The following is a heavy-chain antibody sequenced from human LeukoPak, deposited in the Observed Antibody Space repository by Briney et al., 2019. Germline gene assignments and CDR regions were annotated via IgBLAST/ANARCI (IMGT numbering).Heavy chain of an antibody. Sequence: PGGSLRLSCAASGFTFSNFGMHWVRQAPGKGLEWVAFIQVDGNNKYYADSVKGRFTTSRDNSKNTLYLQMNSLKAEEAVDYYWANEGTTTVFDYWGQGTLVTVSS. CDR1: GFTFSNFG. CDR3: ANEGTTTVFDY. CDR2: IQVDGNNK. V-gene: IGHV3-30*02. D-gene: IGHD4-11*01. J-gene: IGHJ4*02.